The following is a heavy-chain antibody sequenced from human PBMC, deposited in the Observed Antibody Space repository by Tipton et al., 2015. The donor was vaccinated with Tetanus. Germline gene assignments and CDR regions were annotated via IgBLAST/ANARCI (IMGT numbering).Heavy chain of an antibody. CDR3: ARVAPFSITMVRGENRPEAWFDP. Sequence: LSLTCTVSGGSISSYYWSWIRQPPGKGLEWIGYIYYSGSTNYNPSLKSRVTISVDTSKNQFSLKLSSVTAADTAVYYCARVAPFSITMVRGENRPEAWFDPWGQGTLVTVSS. D-gene: IGHD3-10*01. CDR1: GGSISSYY. CDR2: IYYSGST. J-gene: IGHJ5*02. V-gene: IGHV4-59*01.